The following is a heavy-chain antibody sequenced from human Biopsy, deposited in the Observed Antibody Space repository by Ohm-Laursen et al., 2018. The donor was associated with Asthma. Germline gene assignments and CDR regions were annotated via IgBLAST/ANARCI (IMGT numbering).Heavy chain of an antibody. D-gene: IGHD2-2*01. CDR1: GYTVTRYA. J-gene: IGHJ6*04. Sequence: VKISCKASGYTVTRYAINWVRQAPGQGLEWMGGIIPMYGVPKVAQKFQGRVTITADESTSTAYMELSSLRSEDTAVYYCAREATSGEVPFGYFYALDVWGEGTTVTVSS. V-gene: IGHV1-69*13. CDR3: AREATSGEVPFGYFYALDV. CDR2: IIPMYGVP.